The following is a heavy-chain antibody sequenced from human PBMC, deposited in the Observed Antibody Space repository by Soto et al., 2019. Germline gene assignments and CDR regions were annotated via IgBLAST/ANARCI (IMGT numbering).Heavy chain of an antibody. CDR3: TREGIVVVPAAIRGRDYYYGMDV. CDR2: IRSKAYGGTT. J-gene: IGHJ6*02. CDR1: GFTFGDYA. Sequence: GGSLRLSCTASGFTFGDYAMSWVRQAPGKGLEWVGFIRSKAYGGTTEYAASVKGRFTISRDDSKSIAYLQMNSLKTEDTAVYYCTREGIVVVPAAIRGRDYYYGMDVWGQGTTVTVSS. D-gene: IGHD2-2*02. V-gene: IGHV3-49*04.